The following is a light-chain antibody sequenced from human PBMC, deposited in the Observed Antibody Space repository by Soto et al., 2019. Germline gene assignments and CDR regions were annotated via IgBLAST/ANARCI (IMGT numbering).Light chain of an antibody. CDR3: QQFHNWPRT. Sequence: EIAMTQSPATMSVSPGERATLSCRASQSMRSNVAWYPQKPGQAPRPLIYGASTRAAGIPARFSGSGSGTEFTLTITSLQSEDFAVYYCQQFHNWPRTFGQGTKVDIK. V-gene: IGKV3-15*01. CDR1: QSMRSN. CDR2: GAS. J-gene: IGKJ1*01.